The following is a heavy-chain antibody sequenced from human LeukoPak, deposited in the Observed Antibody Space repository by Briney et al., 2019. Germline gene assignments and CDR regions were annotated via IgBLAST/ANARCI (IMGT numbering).Heavy chain of an antibody. Sequence: PGGSLRHSCAASGFPFSSYAMHWVRQAPGKGLEGLADISYDGSNKYYADSVKGRFTISRGNYKNTLYLQMNSLRAEDTSVYYCARDRLLWFGEPIYPVFYGMDVWGQGTTVTVSS. CDR3: ARDRLLWFGEPIYPVFYGMDV. J-gene: IGHJ6*02. CDR2: ISYDGSNK. D-gene: IGHD3-10*01. CDR1: GFPFSSYA. V-gene: IGHV3-30*04.